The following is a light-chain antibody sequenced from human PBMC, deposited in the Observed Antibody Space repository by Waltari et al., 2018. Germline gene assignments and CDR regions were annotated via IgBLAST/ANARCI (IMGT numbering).Light chain of an antibody. V-gene: IGKV1-39*01. Sequence: DIQMTQSPTSLSASIGDRVTITCRASQTINTHLNWYQQKEGKAPQLLIFGASILRSGVPSRFSGTGSGTEFTLTISGLQPEDFATYYCQQAYNVPPITFGQGTRLDLK. J-gene: IGKJ5*01. CDR2: GAS. CDR1: QTINTH. CDR3: QQAYNVPPIT.